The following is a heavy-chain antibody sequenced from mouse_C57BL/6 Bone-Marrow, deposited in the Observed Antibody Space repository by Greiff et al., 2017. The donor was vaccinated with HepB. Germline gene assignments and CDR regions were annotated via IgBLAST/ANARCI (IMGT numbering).Heavy chain of an antibody. Sequence: LQQPGAELVKPGASVQMSCKASGYTFTSYWITWVKQRPGQGLEWIGDIYPGSGSTNYNEKFKSKATLTVDTYSRTAYMQLSSLTSEDSAVYYCAREGITTVGDYFDYWGQGTTLTVSS. D-gene: IGHD1-1*01. CDR1: GYTFTSYW. CDR2: IYPGSGST. J-gene: IGHJ2*01. V-gene: IGHV1-55*01. CDR3: AREGITTVGDYFDY.